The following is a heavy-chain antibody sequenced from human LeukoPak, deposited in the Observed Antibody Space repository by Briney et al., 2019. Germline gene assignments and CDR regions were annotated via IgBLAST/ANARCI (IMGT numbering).Heavy chain of an antibody. J-gene: IGHJ4*02. D-gene: IGHD6-25*01. CDR1: GFTFSSYS. CDR2: ISSSSSTI. V-gene: IGHV3-48*04. CDR3: ARVSGYSTGY. Sequence: GGSLRLSCAASGFTFSSYSMNWVRQAPGKGLEWVSYISSSSSTIYYADSVKGRFTISRDNAKNSLYLQMNSLRAEDTAVYYCARVSGYSTGYWGQGTLVTVSS.